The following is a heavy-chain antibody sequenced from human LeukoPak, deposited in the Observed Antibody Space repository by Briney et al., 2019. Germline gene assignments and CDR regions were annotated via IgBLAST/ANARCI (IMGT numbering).Heavy chain of an antibody. J-gene: IGHJ3*02. CDR1: GFTFSSYA. CDR2: ISGSGGST. D-gene: IGHD2-15*01. Sequence: GGSLRLSCAASGFTFSSYAMSWVRQAPGKGLEWVSAISGSGGSTYYADSVKGRLTISRDNSKNTLYLQMNSLRAEDTAVYYCAKDGGDYSYAFDIWGQGTMVTVSS. CDR3: AKDGGDYSYAFDI. V-gene: IGHV3-23*01.